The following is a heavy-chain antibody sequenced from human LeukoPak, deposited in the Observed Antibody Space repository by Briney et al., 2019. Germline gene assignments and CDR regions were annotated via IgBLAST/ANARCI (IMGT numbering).Heavy chain of an antibody. CDR2: ISGSGGST. CDR1: GFTFSSYA. D-gene: IGHD3-22*01. V-gene: IGHV3-23*01. CDR3: AKNYYDSSGYYSVFDY. Sequence: PGGSLRLSCAASGFTFSSYAMSWVRQAPGKGLEWVSAISGSGGSTYYADSVKGRFTIFRDNSKNTLYLQMNSLRAEDTAVYYCAKNYYDSSGYYSVFDYWGQGTLVTVSS. J-gene: IGHJ4*02.